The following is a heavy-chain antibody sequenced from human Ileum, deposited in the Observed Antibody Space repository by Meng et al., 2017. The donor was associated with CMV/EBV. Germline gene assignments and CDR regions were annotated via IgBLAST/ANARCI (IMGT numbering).Heavy chain of an antibody. CDR3: ARENNGPEEY. CDR1: GFGFSSYW. J-gene: IGHJ4*01. D-gene: IGHD1-14*01. CDR2: INSDGTFT. Sequence: LSCAASGFGFSSYWMHWVRQAPGKGLVWVSRINSDGTFTRYADSVKGRCTISRDNAKNMLYLEISSLRAEDTAVYYCARENNGPEEYWGQGTLVTVSS. V-gene: IGHV3-74*01.